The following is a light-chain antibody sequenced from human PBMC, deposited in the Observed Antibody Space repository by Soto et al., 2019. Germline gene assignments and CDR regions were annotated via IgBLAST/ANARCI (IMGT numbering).Light chain of an antibody. V-gene: IGKV1-39*01. CDR1: QTIGTY. J-gene: IGKJ2*01. Sequence: DIQMTQSPSSLSASVGDRVTITCRASQTIGTYLSWYQQKSGEAPKLLIYAASSLLSGVPSRFSGSESGTEFTLSFSGLQHEDFATYYCQQSYSAPYTFVQGTKLEIK. CDR3: QQSYSAPYT. CDR2: AAS.